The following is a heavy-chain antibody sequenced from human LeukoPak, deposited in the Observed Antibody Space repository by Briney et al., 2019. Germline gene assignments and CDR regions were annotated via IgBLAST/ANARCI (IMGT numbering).Heavy chain of an antibody. CDR2: IIPIFGTA. Sequence: SVKVSRKASGGTFSSYAISWVRQAPGQGLEWMGGIIPIFGTANYAQKFQGRATITTDESTSTAYMELGSLRSEDTAVYYCASSIFGVANFDYWGQGTLVTVSS. J-gene: IGHJ4*02. D-gene: IGHD3-3*01. CDR3: ASSIFGVANFDY. CDR1: GGTFSSYA. V-gene: IGHV1-69*05.